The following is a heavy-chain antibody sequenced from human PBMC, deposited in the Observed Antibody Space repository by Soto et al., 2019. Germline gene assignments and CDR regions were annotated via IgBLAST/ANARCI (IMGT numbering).Heavy chain of an antibody. CDR1: GGSISSGGYY. Sequence: SETLSLTCTVSGGSISSGGYYWSWIRQHPGKGLEWIGYIYYSGSTYYNPSLKSRVTISLDTSKNQFSLKLSSVTAADTAVYYCARVFCGGNCYPNYWGQGTLVTVSS. J-gene: IGHJ4*02. D-gene: IGHD2-21*02. CDR3: ARVFCGGNCYPNY. V-gene: IGHV4-31*03. CDR2: IYYSGST.